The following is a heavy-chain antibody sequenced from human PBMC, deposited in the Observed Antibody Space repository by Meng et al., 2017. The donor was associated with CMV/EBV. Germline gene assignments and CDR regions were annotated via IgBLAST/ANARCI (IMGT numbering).Heavy chain of an antibody. J-gene: IGHJ4*02. CDR1: GFTLSSYG. V-gene: IGHV3-30*02. D-gene: IGHD5-12*01. CDR3: ANRYSGYEDVWYFDY. Sequence: GESLKISCTMSGFTLSSYGMHWVRQAPGKGLEWVAFIRDAGSNTYHADSVKGRFTISRDNSKNTLYLQMNILRTEDTAVYYCANRYSGYEDVWYFDYWGQGTLVTVSS. CDR2: IRDAGSNT.